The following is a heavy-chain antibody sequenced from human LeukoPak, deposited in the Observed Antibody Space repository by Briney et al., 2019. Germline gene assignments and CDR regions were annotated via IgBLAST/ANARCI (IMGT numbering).Heavy chain of an antibody. CDR3: ARESLYYYDSSGYFDY. V-gene: IGHV4-31*03. CDR1: GGSISSSSHY. J-gene: IGHJ4*02. D-gene: IGHD3-22*01. CDR2: IYYSGST. Sequence: SETLSLTCTVSGGSISSSSHYWGWIRQHPGKGLEWIGYIYYSGSTYYNPSLKSRVTISVDTSKNQFSLKLSSVTAADTAVYYCARESLYYYDSSGYFDYWGQGTLVTVSS.